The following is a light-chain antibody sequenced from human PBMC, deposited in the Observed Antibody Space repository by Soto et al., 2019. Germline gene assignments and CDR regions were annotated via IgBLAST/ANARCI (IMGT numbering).Light chain of an antibody. CDR2: DAS. J-gene: IGKJ1*01. V-gene: IGKV1-5*01. CDR1: QTISTW. Sequence: DIQVTPSPPTPSASVGDRVTLTCRASQTISTWMAWYQQKPGKAPKLLVYDASTLQSGVASRFSGSGSGTEFTLIISGLQPDDSATYYCQQYTNTNNPWMFGQGTKVDIK. CDR3: QQYTNTNNPWM.